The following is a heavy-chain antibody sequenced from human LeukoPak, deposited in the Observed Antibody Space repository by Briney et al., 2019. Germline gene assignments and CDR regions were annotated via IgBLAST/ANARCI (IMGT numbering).Heavy chain of an antibody. CDR2: ISGSGVST. J-gene: IGHJ4*02. CDR1: GFAFSSYA. Sequence: GGSLRLSCAASGFAFSSYAMNWVRQAPGKGLEWVSTISGSGVSTYYADSVKGRFTISRDSSRNTLYLQMSSLRAEDTAIYYCTTSPCSGGSCFSGYLDHWGQGTLVTVSS. CDR3: TTSPCSGGSCFSGYLDH. V-gene: IGHV3-23*01. D-gene: IGHD2-15*01.